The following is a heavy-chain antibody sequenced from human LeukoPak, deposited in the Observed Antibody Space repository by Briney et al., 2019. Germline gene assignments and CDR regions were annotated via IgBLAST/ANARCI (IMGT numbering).Heavy chain of an antibody. CDR2: VKSKTDGGTT. J-gene: IGHJ4*02. CDR3: TSGLGYSFDY. Sequence: PGGPLRLSCAASGFTFSDYYMSWVRQAPGKGLEWVGRVKSKTDGGTTDFAAPVKGRFTISRDDSKNTLYLQMNSLKTEDTAVYYCTSGLGYSFDYWGQGTLVTVSS. D-gene: IGHD1-1*01. CDR1: GFTFSDYY. V-gene: IGHV3-15*01.